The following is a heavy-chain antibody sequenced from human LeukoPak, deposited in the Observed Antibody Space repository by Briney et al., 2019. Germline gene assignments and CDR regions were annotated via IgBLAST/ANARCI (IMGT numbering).Heavy chain of an antibody. J-gene: IGHJ6*04. D-gene: IGHD3-10*02. V-gene: IGHV3-21*01. CDR2: ISSSDSYI. CDR3: AELGIPMIGGV. Sequence: GGSLRLSCAASGFTFDDYGMSWVRQAPGKGLEWVSFISSSDSYIYYADSVKGRFTISRDNSKNSLYLQMNSLRAEDTAVYYCAELGIPMIGGVGGKGTTVTISS. CDR1: GFTFDDYG.